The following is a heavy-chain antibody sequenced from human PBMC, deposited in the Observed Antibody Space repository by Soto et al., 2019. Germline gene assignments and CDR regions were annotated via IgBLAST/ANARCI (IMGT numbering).Heavy chain of an antibody. Sequence: QVQLVESGGGVVQPGRSLRLSCAASGFSFSSYAMHWVRQAPGKGLEWVVVISYDGTNKNYAESVKGRFTISRDNSKNTLDLQMNSLRVEDTAVYYCARDSYSSGWYGYPDYWGQGTLVTVSS. J-gene: IGHJ4*02. V-gene: IGHV3-30-3*01. D-gene: IGHD6-19*01. CDR3: ARDSYSSGWYGYPDY. CDR1: GFSFSSYA. CDR2: ISYDGTNK.